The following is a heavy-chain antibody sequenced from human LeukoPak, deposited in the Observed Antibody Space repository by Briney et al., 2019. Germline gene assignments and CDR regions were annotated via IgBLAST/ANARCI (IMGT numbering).Heavy chain of an antibody. V-gene: IGHV4-61*08. CDR3: ARDQGAGYSRSWFGY. D-gene: IGHD6-13*01. CDR1: GDSIGSGGYY. CDR2: IYYSGST. J-gene: IGHJ4*02. Sequence: PSETLSLTCTVSGDSIGSGGYYWSWIRQHPGKGLEWIGYIYYSGSTNYNPSLKSRVTISVDTTKNQFSLRLTSMTAADTAVYYCARDQGAGYSRSWFGYWGQRTIVTVSS.